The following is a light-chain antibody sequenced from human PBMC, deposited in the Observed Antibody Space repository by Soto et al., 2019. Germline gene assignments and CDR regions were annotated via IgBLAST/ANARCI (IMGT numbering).Light chain of an antibody. J-gene: IGLJ2*01. CDR1: SSNIGSHT. V-gene: IGLV1-44*01. CDR3: AAWDGSLNGVV. CDR2: SNT. Sequence: QSVLTQPPSASGTPGQTIAISCSGGSSNIGSHTVNWYQQLPGTAPRLLIYSNTQRPSGVPDHFSGSKSGTSASLAISGLQSEYEGDYYCAAWDGSLNGVVFGGGTKLTVL.